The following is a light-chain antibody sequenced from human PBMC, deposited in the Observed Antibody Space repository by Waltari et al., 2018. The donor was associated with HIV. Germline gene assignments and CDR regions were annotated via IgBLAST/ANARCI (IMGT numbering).Light chain of an antibody. CDR3: QVWDSSTAI. CDR1: NIGSKN. V-gene: IGLV3-9*01. J-gene: IGLJ2*01. CDR2: RDN. Sequence: SYELTPPLSVSVALGQTARITCGGNNIGSKNVHWYQRKPGQAPVLVIYRDNNRPSGIPERFSGSNSGNTATLTISRAQAGDEGDYYCQVWDSSTAIFGGGTKLAVL.